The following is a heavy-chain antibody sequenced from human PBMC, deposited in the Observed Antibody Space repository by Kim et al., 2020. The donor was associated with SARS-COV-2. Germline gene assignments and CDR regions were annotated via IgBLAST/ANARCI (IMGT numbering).Heavy chain of an antibody. CDR2: IKTRTDGGTA. CDR1: GFTFSDAW. J-gene: IGHJ4*02. CDR3: TATLGY. D-gene: IGHD3-16*01. V-gene: IGHV3-15*01. Sequence: GGSLRLSCEASGFTFSDAWMTWVRQAPGKGLEWVGRIKTRTDGGTADYAAPVTGRFTIWRDDSKNTLYLQMNSLKPEDTAVYYCTATLGYWGQGTLVTVS.